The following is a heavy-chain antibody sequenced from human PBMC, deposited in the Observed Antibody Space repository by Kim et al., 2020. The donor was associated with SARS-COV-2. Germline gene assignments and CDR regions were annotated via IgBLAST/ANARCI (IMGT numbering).Heavy chain of an antibody. CDR3: ARVLRPYYNYAMDV. D-gene: IGHD4-17*01. V-gene: IGHV3-11*01. Sequence: ADALKGRFTISRDNAKNSLSLQMNSLRAEDTAVYYCARVLRPYYNYAMDVWGQGTTVTVSS. J-gene: IGHJ6*02.